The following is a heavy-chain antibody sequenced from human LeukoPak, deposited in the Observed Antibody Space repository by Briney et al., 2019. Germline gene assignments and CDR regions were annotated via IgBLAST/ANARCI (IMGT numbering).Heavy chain of an antibody. J-gene: IGHJ6*02. CDR2: IIPIFGTA. CDR1: GGTFSSYA. Sequence: SVKVSCKASGGTFSSYAISWVRQAPGQGLEWMGGIIPIFGTANYAQKFQGRVTITADESTNTAYMELSSLRSEDTAVYYCARGHPSLKEVYYYGMDVWGQGTTVTVSS. V-gene: IGHV1-69*13. CDR3: ARGHPSLKEVYYYGMDV.